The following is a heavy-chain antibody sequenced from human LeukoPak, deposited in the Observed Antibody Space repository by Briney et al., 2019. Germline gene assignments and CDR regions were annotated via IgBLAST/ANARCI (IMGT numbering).Heavy chain of an antibody. CDR1: GYTFTDSY. D-gene: IGHD7-27*01. CDR2: INPNSGDP. V-gene: IGHV1-2*06. Sequence: ASVKVSCKTSGYTFTDSYIHWVRQAPGQGLEWMGRINPNSGDPNYPQKFQGRVTMTRDTSISTAYMELSRLRSDDTAVYYCARDNWGRRNFDYWGQGTLVTVSS. CDR3: ARDNWGRRNFDY. J-gene: IGHJ4*02.